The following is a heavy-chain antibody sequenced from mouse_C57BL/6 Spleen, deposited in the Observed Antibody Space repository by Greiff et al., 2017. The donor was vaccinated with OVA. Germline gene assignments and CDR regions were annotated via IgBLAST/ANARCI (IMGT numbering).Heavy chain of an antibody. CDR2: INPGSGGT. J-gene: IGHJ4*01. CDR1: GYAFTNYL. Sequence: VKLQQSGAELVRPGTSVKVSCKASGYAFTNYLIEWVKQRPGQGLEWIGVINPGSGGTNYNEKFKGKATLTADKSSRTAYMQLSSLTSEDSAVYICAITAFNPEDAMDYWGQGTSVTVSS. D-gene: IGHD1-2*01. V-gene: IGHV1-54*01. CDR3: AITAFNPEDAMDY.